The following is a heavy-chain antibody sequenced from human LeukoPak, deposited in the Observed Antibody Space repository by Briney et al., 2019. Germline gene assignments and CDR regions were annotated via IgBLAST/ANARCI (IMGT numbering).Heavy chain of an antibody. CDR3: ATSSHSGSYRAH. CDR2: ISYTADS. J-gene: IGHJ4*02. V-gene: IGHV4-59*08. D-gene: IGHD3-10*01. Sequence: SETLSLTCSVSGDSVTSSYLSWIRQPPGKGLEWIGYISYTADSNYNPSLKSRVTISTDTSENQFSLKLSSVTATDTAVYYCATSSHSGSYRAHWGQGTLVTVSS. CDR1: GDSVTSSY.